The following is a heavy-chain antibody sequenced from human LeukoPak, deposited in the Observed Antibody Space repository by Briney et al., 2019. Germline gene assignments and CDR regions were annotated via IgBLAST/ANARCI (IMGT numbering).Heavy chain of an antibody. CDR2: IYHSGST. J-gene: IGHJ6*02. Sequence: PSETLSLTCTVSGGSISSSSYYWGWIRQPPGKGLEWIGSIYHSGSTYYNPSLKSRVTISVDTSKNQFPLKLSSVTAADTAVYYCAREGTSVADYYYYGMDVWGQGTTVTVSS. V-gene: IGHV4-39*06. CDR1: GGSISSSSYY. CDR3: AREGTSVADYYYYGMDV. D-gene: IGHD1/OR15-1a*01.